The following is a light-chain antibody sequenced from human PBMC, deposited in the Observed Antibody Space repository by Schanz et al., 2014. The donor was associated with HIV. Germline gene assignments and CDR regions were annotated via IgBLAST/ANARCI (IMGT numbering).Light chain of an antibody. CDR3: QQYGSSWT. Sequence: EIVMTQSLGTLSVSPGERATLSCRASQTVSNNLAWYQQKPGQAPRLVIYATSTRAAGISDRFSGTGSGTDFTLTISRLEPEDFAVYYCQQYGSSWTFGQGTKVEIK. J-gene: IGKJ1*01. CDR2: ATS. CDR1: QTVSNN. V-gene: IGKV3-20*01.